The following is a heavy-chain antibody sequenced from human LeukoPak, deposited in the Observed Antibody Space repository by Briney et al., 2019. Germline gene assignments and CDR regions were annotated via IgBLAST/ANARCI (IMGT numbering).Heavy chain of an antibody. CDR2: INPTGDRT. V-gene: IGHV1-46*01. CDR1: GYTFTSYY. D-gene: IGHD6-13*01. CDR3: ARGLAAAGTGAFDI. Sequence: ASVKVSCKASGYTFTSYYMHWVRQAPGQGLEWMGLINPTGDRTGYAQKFQGRVTITRDTSASTAYMELSSLRSEDMAVYYCARGLAAAGTGAFDISGQGTMVTVSS. J-gene: IGHJ3*02.